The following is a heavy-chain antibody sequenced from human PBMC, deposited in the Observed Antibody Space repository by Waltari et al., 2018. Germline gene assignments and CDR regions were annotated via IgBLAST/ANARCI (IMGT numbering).Heavy chain of an antibody. CDR3: AKEGVYDYVWGSYRSMPYYFDY. D-gene: IGHD3-16*02. CDR1: GFTFSSFA. J-gene: IGHJ4*02. CDR2: IRGSGGST. Sequence: EVQLVESGRGLVQPGGSLRLSCSASGFTFSSFAMSWVRQAPGQGPAWVSAIRGSGGSTYDEDSVKGRLTSSRDNSKNTLDLQMNSLRAEDTAVYYCAKEGVYDYVWGSYRSMPYYFDYWGQGTLVTVSS. V-gene: IGHV3-23*04.